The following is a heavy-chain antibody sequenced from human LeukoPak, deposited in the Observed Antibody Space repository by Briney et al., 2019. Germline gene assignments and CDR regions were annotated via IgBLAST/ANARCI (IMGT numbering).Heavy chain of an antibody. CDR3: AREGGPYRPLDY. CDR1: GGSISTTNW. CDR2: VHLSGRT. V-gene: IGHV4-4*02. Sequence: SETLSLTCGVSGGSISTTNWWTWVRQPPGEGLEWIGEVHLSGRTHYNPSLESRVAMSVDMSENHISLRLTSVTAADTAVYYCAREGGPYRPLDYSGQGTLVTVSS. J-gene: IGHJ4*02.